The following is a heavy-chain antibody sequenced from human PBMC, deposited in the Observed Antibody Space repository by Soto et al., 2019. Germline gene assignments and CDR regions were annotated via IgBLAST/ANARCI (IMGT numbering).Heavy chain of an antibody. Sequence: QVQLVQAGAEVKKPGASVKVSCKASGYTFTGYYMHWVRQAPGQGLEWMGWINPNSGGTNYAQKFQGWVTMTRDTSISTAYMELSRLRSDDTAVYYCARDRGTWLALFTRYYYYYGMDVWGQGTTVTVSS. V-gene: IGHV1-2*04. CDR1: GYTFTGYY. J-gene: IGHJ6*02. D-gene: IGHD6-19*01. CDR3: ARDRGTWLALFTRYYYYYGMDV. CDR2: INPNSGGT.